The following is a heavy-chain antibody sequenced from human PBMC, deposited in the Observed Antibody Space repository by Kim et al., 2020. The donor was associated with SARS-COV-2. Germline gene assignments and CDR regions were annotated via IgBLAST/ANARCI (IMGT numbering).Heavy chain of an antibody. CDR1: GFTFSSYA. D-gene: IGHD2-2*01. CDR3: AKFWDIVVVPAATQGDY. Sequence: GGSLRLSCAASGFTFSSYAMSWVRQAPGKGLEWVSAISGSGGSTYYADSVKGRFTISRDNSKNTLYLQMNSLRAEDTAVYYCAKFWDIVVVPAATQGDYWGQGTLVTVSS. J-gene: IGHJ4*02. V-gene: IGHV3-23*01. CDR2: ISGSGGST.